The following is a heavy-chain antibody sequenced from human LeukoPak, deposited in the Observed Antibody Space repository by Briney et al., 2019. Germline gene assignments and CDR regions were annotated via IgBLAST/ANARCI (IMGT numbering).Heavy chain of an antibody. Sequence: SETLSLTCTVSGGSISSYYWSWIRQPPGKGLEWIGYIYYSGSTNYNPSLKSRVTISVDTSKNQFSLKLSSVTAADTAVYYCARLRGAMVRGVFDYWGQGTLVTVSS. CDR1: GGSISSYY. J-gene: IGHJ4*02. CDR2: IYYSGST. D-gene: IGHD3-10*01. V-gene: IGHV4-59*12. CDR3: ARLRGAMVRGVFDY.